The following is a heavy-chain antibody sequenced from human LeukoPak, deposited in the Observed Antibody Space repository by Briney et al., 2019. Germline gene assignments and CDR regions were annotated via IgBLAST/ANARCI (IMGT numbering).Heavy chain of an antibody. J-gene: IGHJ4*02. CDR3: ARQGLAVVHFEH. CDR1: GFTFRSFW. CDR2: ISSSGSTI. V-gene: IGHV3-48*04. D-gene: IGHD6-19*01. Sequence: GGSLRLSCAASGFTFRSFWMSWVRQAPGKGLEWVSYISSSGSTIYYADSVKGRFTISRDNAKNSLYLQMNSLRAEDTAVYYCARQGLAVVHFEHWGQGTLVIVSS.